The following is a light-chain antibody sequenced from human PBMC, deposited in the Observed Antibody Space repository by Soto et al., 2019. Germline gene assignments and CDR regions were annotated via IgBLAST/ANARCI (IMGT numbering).Light chain of an antibody. CDR1: SSDVGGYKY. J-gene: IGLJ1*01. V-gene: IGLV2-14*01. CDR2: DVS. Sequence: QSALTQPASVSGSPGQSITISCTGTSSDVGGYKYVSWYQQHPGKAPKLMIYDVSNRPSGVSNRSSGSKSGNTASLTISGLQAEDEADYYCSSYAGSITPDVFGTGTKVTVL. CDR3: SSYAGSITPDV.